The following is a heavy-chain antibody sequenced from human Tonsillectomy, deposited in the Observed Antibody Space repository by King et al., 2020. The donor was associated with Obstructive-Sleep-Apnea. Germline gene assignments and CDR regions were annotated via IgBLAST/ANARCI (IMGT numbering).Heavy chain of an antibody. CDR2: ISPSSTYI. CDR1: GFTFSDYT. V-gene: IGHV3-21*01. J-gene: IGHJ4*02. CDR3: ARDREGASTHPYYFDF. Sequence: VQLVESGGGLVKPGGSLRLSCAASGFTFSDYTMNWVRQAPGKGLEWVSSISPSSTYIHYADSLKGRFTISRDNAKNSMYLQMNNLRVEDTAVYFCARDREGASTHPYYFDFWGQGTLVTVSS. D-gene: IGHD1-26*01.